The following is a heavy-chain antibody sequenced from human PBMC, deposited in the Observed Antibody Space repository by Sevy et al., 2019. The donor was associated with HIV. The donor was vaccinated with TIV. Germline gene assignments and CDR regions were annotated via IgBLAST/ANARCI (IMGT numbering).Heavy chain of an antibody. V-gene: IGHV6-1*01. CDR3: ATGIPEWELGGHSFDP. Sequence: SQTLSLTCAISGDSVSSNSAAWNWIRQSPSRGLEWLGRTYYRSKWYNDYAVSVKSRISINPDTSKNQFSLQLNSVTPEDTAVYFCATGIPEWELGGHSFDPWGQGTLVTVSS. CDR1: GDSVSSNSAA. J-gene: IGHJ5*02. CDR2: TYYRSKWYN. D-gene: IGHD1-26*01.